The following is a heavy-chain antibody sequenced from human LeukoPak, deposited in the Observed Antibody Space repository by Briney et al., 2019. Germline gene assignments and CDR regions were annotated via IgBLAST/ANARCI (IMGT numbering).Heavy chain of an antibody. J-gene: IGHJ6*03. Sequence: GGSLRLSCAASGFTFSSYAMHWVRQAPGKGLEWVAVISYDGSNKYYADSVKGRFTISRDNPKNTLYLQMNSLRAEDTAVYYCARAHADIIHTRVRNYYYMDVWGKGTTVTVSS. V-gene: IGHV3-30-3*01. D-gene: IGHD3-9*01. CDR3: ARAHADIIHTRVRNYYYMDV. CDR2: ISYDGSNK. CDR1: GFTFSSYA.